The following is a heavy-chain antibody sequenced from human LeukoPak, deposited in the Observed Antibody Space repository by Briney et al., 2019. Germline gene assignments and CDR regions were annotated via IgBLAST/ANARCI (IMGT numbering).Heavy chain of an antibody. CDR1: GFTFDDYA. D-gene: IGHD3-9*01. CDR3: AKGRHFDWLSYFDY. CDR2: ISWNSGSI. J-gene: IGHJ4*02. Sequence: PGGSLRLSCAASGFTFDDYAMHWVRQAPGKGLEWVSGISWNSGSIGYTDSVKGRFTISRDNAKNSLYLQMNSLRAEDTALYYCAKGRHFDWLSYFDYWGQGTLVTVSS. V-gene: IGHV3-9*01.